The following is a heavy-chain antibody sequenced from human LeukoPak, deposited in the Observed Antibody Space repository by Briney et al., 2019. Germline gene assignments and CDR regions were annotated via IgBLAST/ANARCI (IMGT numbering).Heavy chain of an antibody. CDR3: ARDYYGSGSSLQYYFDY. CDR1: GGTFSSYA. V-gene: IGHV1-69*06. CDR2: IIPIFGTA. J-gene: IGHJ4*02. D-gene: IGHD3-10*01. Sequence: SVKVSCKASGGTFSSYAISWVRRAPGQGLEWMGGIIPIFGTANYAQKFQGRVTITADKSTSTAYMELSSLRSEDTAVYYCARDYYGSGSSLQYYFDYWGQGTLVTVSS.